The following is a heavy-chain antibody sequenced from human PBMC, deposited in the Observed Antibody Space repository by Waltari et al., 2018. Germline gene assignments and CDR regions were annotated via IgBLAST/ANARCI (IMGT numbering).Heavy chain of an antibody. J-gene: IGHJ5*02. V-gene: IGHV4-39*01. CDR2: VYYSGGT. CDR3: ARAECSSSSCFFVSGFDP. D-gene: IGHD2-2*01. Sequence: QLHLQESGPGLVKPSETLYLTCTVSNVSISSGAYYWGWIRQPPGKGLEWMGKVYYSGGTYYNPSLESRIAISVDTSRNQFFLSLTSVTAADTAVYYCARAECSSSSCFFVSGFDPWCQGMQVTVSS. CDR1: NVSISSGAYY.